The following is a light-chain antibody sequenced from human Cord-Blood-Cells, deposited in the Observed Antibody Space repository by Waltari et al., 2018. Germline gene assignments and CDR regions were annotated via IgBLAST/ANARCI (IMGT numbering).Light chain of an antibody. CDR1: SSDVGGYNL. J-gene: IGLJ2*01. V-gene: IGLV2-23*01. CDR2: EGS. Sequence: QSALTQHASVSGSPGQSITISCTGTSSDVGGYNLVSWYQQHPGKAPKLMIYEGSKRPSGVSNRFSGSKSGNTASLTISGLQAEDEADYYCCSYAGSSTLVFGGGTKLTVL. CDR3: CSYAGSSTLV.